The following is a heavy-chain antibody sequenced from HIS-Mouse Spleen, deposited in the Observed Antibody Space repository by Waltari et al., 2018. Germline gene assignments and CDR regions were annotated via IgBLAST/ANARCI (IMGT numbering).Heavy chain of an antibody. CDR1: GYTCTGYY. J-gene: IGHJ4*02. CDR3: ARVYSSSWRGFDY. D-gene: IGHD6-6*01. CDR2: INPNSGGT. V-gene: IGHV1-2*02. Sequence: QVHLVQSRAEVKKPGASVKVSCKAYGYTCTGYYMHWVRQAPGQGIEWMGWINPNSGGTNYAQKFQGRVTMTRDTSISTAYMELSRLRSDDTAVYYCARVYSSSWRGFDYWGQGTLVTVSS.